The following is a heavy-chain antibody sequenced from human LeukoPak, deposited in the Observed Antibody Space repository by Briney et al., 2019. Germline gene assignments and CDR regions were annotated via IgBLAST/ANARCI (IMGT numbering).Heavy chain of an antibody. CDR1: GFTFSSYA. Sequence: QTGGSLRLSCATSGFTFSSYAMSWVRQAPGKGLEWVSGISGTGGSTDYADSVKGRFTISRDNSKNTLYLQMNSLRAEDTAVYYCAKMVDIVATITGVWGQGTLVTVSS. V-gene: IGHV3-23*01. J-gene: IGHJ4*02. CDR3: AKMVDIVATITGV. CDR2: ISGTGGST. D-gene: IGHD5-12*01.